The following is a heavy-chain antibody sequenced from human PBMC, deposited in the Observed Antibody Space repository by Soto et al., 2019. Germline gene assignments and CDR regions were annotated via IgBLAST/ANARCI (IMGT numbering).Heavy chain of an antibody. J-gene: IGHJ6*02. V-gene: IGHV1-69*01. Sequence: QVQLVQSGAEVKKPGSSVKVSCKASGGTFSSYAISWVRQAPGQGLEWMGGIIPIFGTANYAQKFQGRVTITADESTSTAYMELSILRSEDTAVYYCARLASHFWSGYYTAGYYYYGMDVWGQGTTVTVSS. CDR1: GGTFSSYA. D-gene: IGHD3-3*01. CDR3: ARLASHFWSGYYTAGYYYYGMDV. CDR2: IIPIFGTA.